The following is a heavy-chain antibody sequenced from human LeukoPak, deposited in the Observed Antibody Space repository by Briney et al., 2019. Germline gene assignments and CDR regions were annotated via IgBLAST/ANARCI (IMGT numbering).Heavy chain of an antibody. V-gene: IGHV4-34*01. CDR1: GGSFSGYY. Sequence: KPSETLSLTCAVYGGSFSGYYWSWIRQLPGKGLEWIGEINHSGSTNYNPSLKSRVTISVDTSKNQFSLKLSSVTAADTAVYYCARGQRRYCSGGSCYSKGIDYWGQGTLVTVSS. D-gene: IGHD2-15*01. J-gene: IGHJ4*02. CDR3: ARGQRRYCSGGSCYSKGIDY. CDR2: INHSGST.